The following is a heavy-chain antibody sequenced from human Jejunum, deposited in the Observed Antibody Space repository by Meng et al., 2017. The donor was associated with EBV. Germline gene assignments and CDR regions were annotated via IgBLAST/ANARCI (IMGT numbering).Heavy chain of an antibody. D-gene: IGHD6-19*01. CDR3: ARDRGSGWYWGGFDY. CDR2: ISYNGDNK. CDR1: GFSFSNYG. V-gene: IGHV3-30-3*01. Sequence: QVQLVASGGGVVQPGRSLRLSCAGSGFSFSNYGIHWVRQAPGKGLEWVAAISYNGDNKNYADSVKGRFTISRDNSKNTLYMEMNSLRGEDAAVYYCARDRGSGWYWGGFDYWGQGTLVTVSS. J-gene: IGHJ4*02.